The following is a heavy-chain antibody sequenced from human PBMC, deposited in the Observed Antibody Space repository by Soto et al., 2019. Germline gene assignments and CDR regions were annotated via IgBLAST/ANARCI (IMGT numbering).Heavy chain of an antibody. V-gene: IGHV3-11*01. CDR2: ISSSGSTI. D-gene: IGHD3-10*01. CDR3: ARDPEYYYGSGSYYKVSWFDP. Sequence: GGSLRLSCAASGFTFSDYYMSWIRQAPGKGLEWVSYISSSGSTIYYADSVKGRFTISRDNAKNSLYLQMNSLRAEDTAVYYCARDPEYYYGSGSYYKVSWFDPWGQGTLVTVSS. J-gene: IGHJ5*02. CDR1: GFTFSDYY.